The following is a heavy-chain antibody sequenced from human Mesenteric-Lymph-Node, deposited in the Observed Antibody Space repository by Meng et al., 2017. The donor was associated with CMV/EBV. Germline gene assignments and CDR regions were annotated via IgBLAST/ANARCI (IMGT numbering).Heavy chain of an antibody. D-gene: IGHD3-10*01. CDR2: IYYSGST. J-gene: IGHJ4*02. Sequence: SETLSLTCTVSGGSVSSGSYYWSWIRQPPGKGLEWIGYIYYSGSTNYNPSLKSRVTISVDTSKNQFSLKLSSVTAADTAVYYCARGFVVRGGTTFDYWGQGPRSPSPQ. CDR1: GGSVSSGSYY. CDR3: ARGFVVRGGTTFDY. V-gene: IGHV4-61*01.